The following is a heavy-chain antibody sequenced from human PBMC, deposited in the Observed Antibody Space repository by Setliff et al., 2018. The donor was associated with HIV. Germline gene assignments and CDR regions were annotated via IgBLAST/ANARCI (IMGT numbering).Heavy chain of an antibody. D-gene: IGHD5-12*01. CDR3: GRDGDGYNYNYYYGMDV. Sequence: PSETLSLTCTVSGGSISSGDYYWTWVRQPPGKGLEWIGYIYYSGSTYYNPSLKSRVAISVDTSKNQFSMKMSSVTAADTAVYYCGRDGDGYNYNYYYGMDVWGQGTTVTAP. V-gene: IGHV4-30-4*08. CDR2: IYYSGST. J-gene: IGHJ6*02. CDR1: GGSISSGDYY.